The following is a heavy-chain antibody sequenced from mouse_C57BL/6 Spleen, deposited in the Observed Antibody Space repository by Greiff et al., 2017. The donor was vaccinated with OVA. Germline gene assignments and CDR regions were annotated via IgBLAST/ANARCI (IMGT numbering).Heavy chain of an antibody. CDR3: ARRGSQLGREYFDY. CDR1: GYTFTSYW. V-gene: IGHV1-64*01. CDR2: IHPNSGST. Sequence: VQLQQPGAELVKPGASVKLSCKASGYTFTSYWMHWVKQRPGQGLEWIGMIHPNSGSTNYNEKFKSKATLTVDKSSSTAYMQLSSLTSEDSAVYYCARRGSQLGREYFDYWGQGTTLTVSS. J-gene: IGHJ2*01. D-gene: IGHD4-1*02.